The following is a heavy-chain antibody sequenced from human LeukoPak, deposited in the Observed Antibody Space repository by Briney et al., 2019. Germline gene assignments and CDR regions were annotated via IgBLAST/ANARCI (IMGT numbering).Heavy chain of an antibody. J-gene: IGHJ6*04. CDR2: IKQDASDK. D-gene: IGHD3-10*01. CDR1: GFTFCRNW. V-gene: IGHV3-7*01. Sequence: GGSLTLSCAASGFTFCRNWMSWVRQAPGKGLEWVANIKQDASDKYYVDSVKGRFTISRDNAKNSLYLQMNSLRAEDTAVYYCAKDTSMVRGVMNGMDVWGKGTTVTVSS. CDR3: AKDTSMVRGVMNGMDV.